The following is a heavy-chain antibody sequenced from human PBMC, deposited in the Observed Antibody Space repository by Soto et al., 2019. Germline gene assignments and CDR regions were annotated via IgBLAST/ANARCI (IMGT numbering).Heavy chain of an antibody. Sequence: ASVKVSCKASGYTFTRYTMNWVRQAPGQRLEWMGWINPDNGNTKSSQKFQDRVIITRDTSASTAYMDPSSLRSEDTAVYYCARGIATGQLDSWGQGTLVTVSS. J-gene: IGHJ5*01. D-gene: IGHD2-15*01. V-gene: IGHV1-3*01. CDR2: INPDNGNT. CDR1: GYTFTRYT. CDR3: ARGIATGQLDS.